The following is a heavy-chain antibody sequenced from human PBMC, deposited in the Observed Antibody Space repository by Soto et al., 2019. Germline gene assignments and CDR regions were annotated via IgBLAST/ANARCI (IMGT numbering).Heavy chain of an antibody. CDR3: TPLALKYNSDWYPLSD. V-gene: IGHV3-15*07. CDR2: INSETDGGTI. Sequence: EVQLVESGGGLVKPGGSLRLSCAGSGFTFSNVWMNWVRQAPGKGLEWVGRINSETDGGTIDYAAPMKGRFTISRDDSNNTLYRQMNSLKTEDTATYYCTPLALKYNSDWYPLSDWGQGTRVTVSS. CDR1: GFTFSNVW. D-gene: IGHD6-19*01. J-gene: IGHJ4*02.